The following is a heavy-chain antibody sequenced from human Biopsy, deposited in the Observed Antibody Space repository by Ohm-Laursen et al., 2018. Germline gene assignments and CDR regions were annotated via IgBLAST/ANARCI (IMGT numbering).Heavy chain of an antibody. CDR3: ARDAYGDYDTYY. CDR2: IYSSGIT. J-gene: IGHJ6*03. D-gene: IGHD4-17*01. Sequence: GTLSLTCTVSGGSISDYFWSWIRQPADKGLEYIGRIYSSGITFYNPSLKSRVTMSVATSDNQFSLKLSSVTAADTAVYFCARDAYGDYDTYY. V-gene: IGHV4-4*07. CDR1: GGSISDYF.